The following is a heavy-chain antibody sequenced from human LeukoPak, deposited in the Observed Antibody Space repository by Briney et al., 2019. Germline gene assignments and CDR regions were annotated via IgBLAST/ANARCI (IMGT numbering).Heavy chain of an antibody. V-gene: IGHV3-15*01. J-gene: IGHJ6*03. CDR1: GFTFSNAW. CDR2: IKSKTDGGTT. CDR3: TTDPGRSGYYDFWSGYGTPINYYYYYMDV. Sequence: GGSLRLSCAASGFTFSNAWMSWVRQAPGKGLEWVGRIKSKTDGGTTDYAAPVKGRFTISRDDSKNTLYLQMNSLKTEDTAVYYCTTDPGRSGYYDFWSGYGTPINYYYYYMDVWGKGTTVTVSS. D-gene: IGHD3-3*01.